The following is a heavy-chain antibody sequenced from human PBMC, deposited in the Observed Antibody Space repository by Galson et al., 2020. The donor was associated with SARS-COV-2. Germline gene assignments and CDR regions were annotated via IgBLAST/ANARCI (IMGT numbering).Heavy chain of an antibody. CDR1: GGTFSSYT. CDR2: IIPILGIA. J-gene: IGHJ4*02. Sequence: SVKVSCKASGGTFSSYTISWVRQAPGQGLEWMGRIIPILGIANYAQKFQGRVTITADKSTSTAYMELSSLRSEDTAVYYCARGDGDHDSSGYLDRWGQGTLVTVSS. D-gene: IGHD3-22*01. V-gene: IGHV1-69*02. CDR3: ARGDGDHDSSGYLDR.